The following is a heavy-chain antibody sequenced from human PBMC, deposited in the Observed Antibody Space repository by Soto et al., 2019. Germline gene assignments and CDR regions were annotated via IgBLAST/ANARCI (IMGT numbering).Heavy chain of an antibody. CDR1: GDSVSSNSAA. V-gene: IGHV6-1*01. D-gene: IGHD6-19*01. CDR3: ARDRGSSGWYTYYYGMDV. Sequence: SQTLSRTCAISGDSVSSNSAAWNWIRQSPSRGLEWLGRTYYRSKWYNDYAVSVKSRITINPDTSKNQFSLQLNSVTPEDTAVYYCARDRGSSGWYTYYYGMDVWGQGTTDTVSS. J-gene: IGHJ6*02. CDR2: TYYRSKWYN.